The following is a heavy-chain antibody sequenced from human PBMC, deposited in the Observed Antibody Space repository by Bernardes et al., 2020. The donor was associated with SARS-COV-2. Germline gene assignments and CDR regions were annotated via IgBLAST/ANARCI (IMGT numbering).Heavy chain of an antibody. J-gene: IGHJ4*02. CDR2: IKSKTDGGTT. V-gene: IGHV3-15*01. D-gene: IGHD3-22*01. CDR1: GFTFSNAW. Sequence: GGSLRLSCAASGFTFSNAWMSWVRQAPGKGLEWVGRIKSKTDGGTTDYAAPVKGRFTISRDDSKNTLYLQMNSLKTEDTAVYYCTTYWSSGYHFDYWGQGTLVTVSS. CDR3: TTYWSSGYHFDY.